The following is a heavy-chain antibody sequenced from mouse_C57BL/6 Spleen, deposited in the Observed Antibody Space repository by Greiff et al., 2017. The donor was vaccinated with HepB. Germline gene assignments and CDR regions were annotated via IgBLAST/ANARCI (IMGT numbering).Heavy chain of an antibody. Sequence: KQSCKASGYTFTSYWMHWVKQRPGQGLEWIGEIDPSDSYTNYNQKFKGKSTLTVDKSSSTAYMQLSSLTSEDSSVYYCARGGSSTMVADYFDYWGQGTTLTVSS. D-gene: IGHD2-2*01. V-gene: IGHV1-69*01. CDR3: ARGGSSTMVADYFDY. J-gene: IGHJ2*01. CDR1: GYTFTSYW. CDR2: IDPSDSYT.